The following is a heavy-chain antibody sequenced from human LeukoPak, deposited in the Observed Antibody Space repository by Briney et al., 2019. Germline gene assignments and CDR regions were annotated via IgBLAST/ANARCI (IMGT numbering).Heavy chain of an antibody. CDR1: GYTFTGYY. D-gene: IGHD1-26*01. CDR2: INPNSGGT. J-gene: IGHJ6*03. V-gene: IGHV1-2*02. Sequence: GASVKVSCKASGYTFTGYYMHWVRQAPGQGLEWMGWINPNSGGTNYAQKFQGRVTMTRDTSISTAYMELSRLRSDDTAVYYCARDHGGSSVVYMDVWGKGTTVTVSS. CDR3: ARDHGGSSVVYMDV.